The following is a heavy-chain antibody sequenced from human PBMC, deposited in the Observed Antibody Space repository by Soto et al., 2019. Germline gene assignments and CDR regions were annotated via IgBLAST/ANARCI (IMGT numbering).Heavy chain of an antibody. V-gene: IGHV1-18*04. CDR1: GYTFTSYG. D-gene: IGHD2-15*01. Sequence: ASVKVSCKASGYTFTSYGISWVRQAPGQGLEWMGWISAYNGNANYAQKLQGRVTMTTDTSTSTAYMELRSLRSDDTAVYYCARDTGYCSGGSCYMGGYFDYWGQGXLVTVYS. CDR3: ARDTGYCSGGSCYMGGYFDY. CDR2: ISAYNGNA. J-gene: IGHJ4*02.